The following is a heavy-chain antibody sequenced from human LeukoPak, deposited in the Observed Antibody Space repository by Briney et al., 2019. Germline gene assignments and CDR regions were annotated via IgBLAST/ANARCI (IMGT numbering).Heavy chain of an antibody. D-gene: IGHD6-19*01. CDR3: AKLAEYAYSSGWFDY. J-gene: IGHJ4*02. Sequence: PGGSLRLSCAASGFTVSSNYMSWVRQAPGKGLEWVSVIYSAGSTYYADSVKGRFTISRDNSKNTLYLQMNSLRAEDTAVYYCAKLAEYAYSSGWFDYWGQGTLVTVSS. CDR2: IYSAGST. V-gene: IGHV3-66*02. CDR1: GFTVSSNY.